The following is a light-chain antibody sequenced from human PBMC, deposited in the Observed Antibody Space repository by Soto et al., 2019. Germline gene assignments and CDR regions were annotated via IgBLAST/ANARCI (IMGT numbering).Light chain of an antibody. J-gene: IGKJ4*01. V-gene: IGKV3-20*01. CDR1: QSVSSSY. Sequence: EIVLTQSPGTLSLSPGERATLSCRASQSVSSSYLAWYQQKPGQAPRLLIYGASSRATGIPDRFSGSGSGTEFTLTISRLEPEDFAVYYCQQYGSATLTFGGGTKVEIK. CDR3: QQYGSATLT. CDR2: GAS.